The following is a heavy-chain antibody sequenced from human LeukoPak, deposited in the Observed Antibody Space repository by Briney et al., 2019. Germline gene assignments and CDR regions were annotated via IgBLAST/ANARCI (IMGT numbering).Heavy chain of an antibody. V-gene: IGHV1-69*01. CDR2: IIPIFGTA. J-gene: IGHJ4*02. CDR1: GGTFSSYA. CDR3: ARSYCGGDCFRDFDY. Sequence: SVKVSCKASGGTFSSYAISWVRQAPGQGLEWMGGIIPIFGTANYAQKFQGRVTITADESTSTAYMELSSLRSEDTAVYYCARSYCGGDCFRDFDYWGQGTLVTVSS. D-gene: IGHD2-21*01.